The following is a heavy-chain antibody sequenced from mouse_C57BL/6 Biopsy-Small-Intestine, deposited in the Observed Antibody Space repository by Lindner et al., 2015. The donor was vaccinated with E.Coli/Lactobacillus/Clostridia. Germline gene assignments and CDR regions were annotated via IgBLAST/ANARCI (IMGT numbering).Heavy chain of an antibody. CDR1: GDSFTGYY. CDR2: ISPYNGLS. Sequence: VQLQESGPELVKPGTSVKMSCKASGDSFTGYYMHWVKQSHGNILDWIGYISPYNGLSSYNQKFKGKATLTVDKSSGTAYMELRSLTSEDSAVYYCARSYGNYGYFDYWGQGTTLTVSS. J-gene: IGHJ2*01. D-gene: IGHD2-1*01. V-gene: IGHV1-31*01. CDR3: ARSYGNYGYFDY.